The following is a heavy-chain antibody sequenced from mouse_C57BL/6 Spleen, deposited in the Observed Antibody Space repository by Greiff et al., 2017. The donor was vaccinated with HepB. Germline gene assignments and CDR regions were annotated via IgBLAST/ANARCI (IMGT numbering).Heavy chain of an antibody. CDR3: ARRGSSYFAY. CDR1: GYAFTNYL. J-gene: IGHJ3*01. D-gene: IGHD1-1*01. CDR2: INPGSGGT. V-gene: IGHV1-54*01. Sequence: QVQLQQSGAELVRPGPSVKVSCKASGYAFTNYLIEWVKQRPGQGLEWIGVINPGSGGTNYNEKFKGKATLTADKASSTAYMQLSSLTSEDSAVYFCARRGSSYFAYWGQGTLVTVSA.